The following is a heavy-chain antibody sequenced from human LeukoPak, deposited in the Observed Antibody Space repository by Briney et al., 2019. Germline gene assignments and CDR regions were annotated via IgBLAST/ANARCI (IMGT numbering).Heavy chain of an antibody. Sequence: SETLSLTCTVSGTSMSNSYWSWIRQPAGKGLEWIGHTQDRGSTIYNPSLGSRVTMSLDTPKNQFSLKLNSVTAADTAVYYCTRGQWLDVWDFWGQGTLVTVSS. CDR3: TRGQWLDVWDF. J-gene: IGHJ4*02. V-gene: IGHV4-4*07. CDR1: GTSMSNSY. CDR2: TQDRGST. D-gene: IGHD6-19*01.